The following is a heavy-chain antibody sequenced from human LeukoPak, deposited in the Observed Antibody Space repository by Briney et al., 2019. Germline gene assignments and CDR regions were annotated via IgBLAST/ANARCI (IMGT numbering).Heavy chain of an antibody. V-gene: IGHV3-7*05. Sequence: GGSLRLSCAASGFTFSSYWMSWVRQAPGKGLEWVANIKQDGSEKYYVDSVKGRFTISRDNAENSLYLQMNSLRAADTAVYYCARYGVVGATFDYWGQGTLVTVSS. CDR1: GFTFSSYW. J-gene: IGHJ4*02. D-gene: IGHD1-26*01. CDR2: IKQDGSEK. CDR3: ARYGVVGATFDY.